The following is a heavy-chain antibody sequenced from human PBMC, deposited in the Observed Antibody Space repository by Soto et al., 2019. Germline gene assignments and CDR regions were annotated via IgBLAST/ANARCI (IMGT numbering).Heavy chain of an antibody. J-gene: IGHJ5*02. Sequence: QVQLVESGGGVVQPGRSLRLSCAASGFTFSSYGMHWVRQAPGKGLEWVAVIWYDGSNKYYADSVKGRFTISRDNSKNTLYLQMNSLRAEDTAVYYCARDRSGYCSGGSCYPIRFDPWGQGTLVTVSS. D-gene: IGHD2-15*01. CDR3: ARDRSGYCSGGSCYPIRFDP. CDR2: IWYDGSNK. V-gene: IGHV3-33*01. CDR1: GFTFSSYG.